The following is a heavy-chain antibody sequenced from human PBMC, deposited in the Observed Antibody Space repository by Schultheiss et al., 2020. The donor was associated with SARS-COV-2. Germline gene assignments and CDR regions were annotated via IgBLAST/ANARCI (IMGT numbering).Heavy chain of an antibody. J-gene: IGHJ6*02. CDR2: ISSDGNSPSST. CDR3: ARSLRYYDFWSGSINPYYGMDV. V-gene: IGHV3-74*01. D-gene: IGHD3-3*01. Sequence: GGSLRLSCAASGFTFSSYSMNWVRQAPGKGLMWVSRISSDGNSPSSTAYADSVKGRFTISRDNSKNTLYLQMNSLRAEDTAVYYCARSLRYYDFWSGSINPYYGMDVWGQGTTVTVSS. CDR1: GFTFSSYS.